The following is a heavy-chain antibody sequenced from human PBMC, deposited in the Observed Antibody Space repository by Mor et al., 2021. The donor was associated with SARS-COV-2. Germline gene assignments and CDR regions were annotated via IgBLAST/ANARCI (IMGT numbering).Heavy chain of an antibody. D-gene: IGHD1-26*01. V-gene: IGHV3-74*01. J-gene: IGHJ6*02. CDR3: ARVVGATRYGMDV. Sequence: GKGLVWVSRINSDGSSTSYADSVKGRFTISRDNAKNTLYLQMNSLRAEDTAVYYCARVVGATRYGMDVWGQGTTV. CDR2: INSDGSST.